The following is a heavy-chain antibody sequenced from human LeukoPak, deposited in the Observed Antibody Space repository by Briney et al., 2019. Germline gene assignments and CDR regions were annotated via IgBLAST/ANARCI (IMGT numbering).Heavy chain of an antibody. CDR2: IYCSGST. J-gene: IGHJ4*02. D-gene: IGHD3-22*01. V-gene: IGHV4-59*08. Sequence: SDPLSLTCTLCGRSISSYYWSWIPQPPGKGLEWLGYIYCSGSTNYNPSLKSRVTISVDTSKNQCSLKLSSVTAADTAVYYCARQGYDSSGYYYLDYWGQGTLVTVSS. CDR1: GRSISSYY. CDR3: ARQGYDSSGYYYLDY.